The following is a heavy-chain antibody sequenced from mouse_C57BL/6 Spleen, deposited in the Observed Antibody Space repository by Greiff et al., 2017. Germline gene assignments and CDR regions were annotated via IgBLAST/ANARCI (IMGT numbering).Heavy chain of an antibody. CDR1: GYTFTSYW. V-gene: IGHV1-59*01. CDR3: ARYDYDGDYYAMDY. J-gene: IGHJ4*01. CDR2: IDPSDSYT. Sequence: VQLQQPGAELVRPGTSVKLSCKASGYTFTSYWMHWVKQRPGQGLEWIGVIDPSDSYTNYNQKFKGKATLTVDTSSSTAYMQLSSLTSEDSAVYYCARYDYDGDYYAMDYWGQGTSVTVSS. D-gene: IGHD2-4*01.